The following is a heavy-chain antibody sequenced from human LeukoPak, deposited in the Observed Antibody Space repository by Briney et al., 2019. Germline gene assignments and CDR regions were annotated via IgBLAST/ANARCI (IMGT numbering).Heavy chain of an antibody. CDR1: GDSVSSNSAS. J-gene: IGHJ4*02. D-gene: IGHD6-13*01. CDR2: TYYRSKWYH. Sequence: SQTLSLTCAISGDSVSSNSASWHWIRQSPSRGLEWLGGTYYRSKWYHDYAVSVKSRITITPDTSKNQFSLQLNSVTPEDTAVYYCARSSSLSFDYWGQGTLVTVSS. CDR3: ARSSSLSFDY. V-gene: IGHV6-1*01.